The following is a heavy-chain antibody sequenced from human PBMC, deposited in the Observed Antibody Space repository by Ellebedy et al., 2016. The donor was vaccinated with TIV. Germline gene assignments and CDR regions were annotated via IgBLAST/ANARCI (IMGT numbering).Heavy chain of an antibody. CDR2: IYYSGST. Sequence: MPSETLSLTCTVSGGSISNYYWSWIRQPPGKGLEWIGYIYYSGSTNYNPSLESRVTISVDTSKNQFSLKLSSVTAADTAVYYCVREGRGNSAGMDVWGKGTTVTVSS. V-gene: IGHV4-59*01. CDR3: VREGRGNSAGMDV. CDR1: GGSISNYY. D-gene: IGHD4-23*01. J-gene: IGHJ6*04.